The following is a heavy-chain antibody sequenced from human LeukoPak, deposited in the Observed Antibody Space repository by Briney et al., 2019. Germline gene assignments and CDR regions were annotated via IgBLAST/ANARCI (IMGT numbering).Heavy chain of an antibody. CDR2: IYYSGST. D-gene: IGHD1-26*01. V-gene: IGHV4-39*01. Sequence: SETLSLTCTVSGGSISSSSYYWGWIRQPPGKGLEWIGSIYYSGSTYYNPSLKSRVTISVDTSKNQFSLKLSSVTAADTAVYYCARGGGYLGIDYWGQGTLVTVSS. CDR3: ARGGGYLGIDY. CDR1: GGSISSSSYY. J-gene: IGHJ4*02.